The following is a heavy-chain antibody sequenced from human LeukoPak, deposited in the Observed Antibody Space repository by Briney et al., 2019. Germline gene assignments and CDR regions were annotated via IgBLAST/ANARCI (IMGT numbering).Heavy chain of an antibody. CDR2: ISGSGGST. V-gene: IGHV3-23*01. CDR1: GFTFSSYG. J-gene: IGHJ4*02. CDR3: AKHSGGGWLGSIDY. Sequence: PGGTLRLSCAASGFTFSSYGMSWVRQAPGKGLEWVSAISGSGGSTYYADSVKGRFTISRDNFKNTLYLQMNSLRAEDTAVYYCAKHSGGGWLGSIDYWGQGTLVTVSS. D-gene: IGHD6-19*01.